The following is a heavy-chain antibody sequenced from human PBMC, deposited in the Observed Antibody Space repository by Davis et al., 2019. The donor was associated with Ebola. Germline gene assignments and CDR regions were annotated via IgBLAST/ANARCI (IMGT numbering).Heavy chain of an antibody. J-gene: IGHJ5*02. CDR1: GFTFSSNY. Sequence: GGSLRLSCAVSGFTFSSNYMSWVRQAPGKGLEWVSVIYSGGSTYYADSVKGRFTISRHNSKNTLYLQMNSLRAEDTAVYYCARGDSWWFDPWGQGTLVTVSS. CDR3: ARGDSWWFDP. D-gene: IGHD2-15*01. CDR2: IYSGGST. V-gene: IGHV3-53*04.